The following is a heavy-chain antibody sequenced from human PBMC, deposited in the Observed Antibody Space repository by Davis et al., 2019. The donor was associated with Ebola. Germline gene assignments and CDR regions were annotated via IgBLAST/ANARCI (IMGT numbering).Heavy chain of an antibody. Sequence: ASVKVSCKASGYTFTGYYMHWVRQAPGQGLEWMGWINPNSGGTNYAQKFQGRVTMTRDTSISTAYMELSRLRSDDTAVYYCARSHVLLWFGESGDDAFDIWGQGTMVTVSS. D-gene: IGHD3-10*01. CDR2: INPNSGGT. J-gene: IGHJ3*02. CDR3: ARSHVLLWFGESGDDAFDI. V-gene: IGHV1-2*02. CDR1: GYTFTGYY.